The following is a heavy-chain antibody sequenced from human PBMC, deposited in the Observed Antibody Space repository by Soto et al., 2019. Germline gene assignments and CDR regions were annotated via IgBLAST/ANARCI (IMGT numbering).Heavy chain of an antibody. CDR2: IAYDGNEK. V-gene: IGHV3-30*18. Sequence: QVQLVESGGGVVQPGTSLRLSCAASGFTFKTHAMHWVRQAPGTGLEWRAVIAYDGNEKFYADSVKGRCTISRDNSKNALYLHINTLRNEDTAVYYCGKDVGDYVPYYYGVDVWGQGTTVTVSS. CDR1: GFTFKTHA. J-gene: IGHJ6*02. CDR3: GKDVGDYVPYYYGVDV. D-gene: IGHD1-26*01.